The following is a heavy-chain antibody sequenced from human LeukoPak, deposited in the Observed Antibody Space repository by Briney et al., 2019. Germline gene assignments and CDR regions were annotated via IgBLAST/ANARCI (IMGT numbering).Heavy chain of an antibody. D-gene: IGHD6-6*01. Sequence: PSETLSLTCTVSGGSIRSSYYYRGWIRQPPGKGLEWIGSIYYSGSTYYNPSLKSRVTISVDTSKNQFSLKLSSVTAADTAVYYCARHPSSSPKVVDYWGQGTLVTVSS. V-gene: IGHV4-39*01. CDR1: GGSIRSSYYY. CDR2: IYYSGST. CDR3: ARHPSSSPKVVDY. J-gene: IGHJ4*02.